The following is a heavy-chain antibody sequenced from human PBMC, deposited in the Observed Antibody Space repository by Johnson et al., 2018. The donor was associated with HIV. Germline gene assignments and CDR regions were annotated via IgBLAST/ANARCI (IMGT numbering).Heavy chain of an antibody. V-gene: IGHV3-33*03. D-gene: IGHD1-26*01. Sequence: QVQLVESGGGLVQPGRSLRLSCAASGFTFSRYGMHWVRHAPGNGLEWVAVIWYDGSNKYYADSIEGRFTISRDNSKNTLYLQMNNLRAEDTAGYYCAKWGSMRATSAFDIWGQGTMVTVSS. CDR3: AKWGSMRATSAFDI. CDR1: GFTFSRYG. CDR2: IWYDGSNK. J-gene: IGHJ3*02.